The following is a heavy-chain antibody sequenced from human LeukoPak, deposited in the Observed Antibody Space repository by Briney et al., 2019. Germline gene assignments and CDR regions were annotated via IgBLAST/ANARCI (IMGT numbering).Heavy chain of an antibody. CDR1: GGSISSGGYS. CDR3: ARALLNYYDSSGYLTGHFDY. CDR2: IYHSGST. J-gene: IGHJ4*02. D-gene: IGHD3-22*01. V-gene: IGHV4-30-2*01. Sequence: PSETLSLTCAVSGGSISSGGYSWSWIRQPPGKGLEWIGYIYHSGSTYYNPSLKSRVTISVDRSKNQFSLKLSSVTAADTAVYYCARALLNYYDSSGYLTGHFDYWGQGTLVTASS.